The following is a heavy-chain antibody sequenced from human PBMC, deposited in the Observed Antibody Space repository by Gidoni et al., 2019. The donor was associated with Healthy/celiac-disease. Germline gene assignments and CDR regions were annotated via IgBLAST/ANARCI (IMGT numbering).Heavy chain of an antibody. D-gene: IGHD3-10*01. Sequence: EVQLVESGGGLVQPGRSLRLSCAASGFTFDDYAMHWVRHAPGKGLEWVSGISWNSGSIGYADSVKGRFTISRDNAKNSLYLQMNSLRAEDTALYYCAKDIGITTTGGLDYWGQGTLVTVSS. CDR3: AKDIGITTTGGLDY. V-gene: IGHV3-9*01. J-gene: IGHJ4*02. CDR1: GFTFDDYA. CDR2: ISWNSGSI.